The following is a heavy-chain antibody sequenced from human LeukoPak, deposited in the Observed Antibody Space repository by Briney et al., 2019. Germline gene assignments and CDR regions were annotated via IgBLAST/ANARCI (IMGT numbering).Heavy chain of an antibody. V-gene: IGHV3-64*01. J-gene: IGHJ5*02. CDR2: ISSNGGST. Sequence: GGSLRLSCAASGFTFSSYEMNWVRQAPGKGLEWVSAISSNGGSTYYANSVKGRFTISRDNSKNTLYLQMGSLRAEDMAVYYCASERWFDPWGQGTLVTVSS. CDR3: ASERWFDP. CDR1: GFTFSSYE.